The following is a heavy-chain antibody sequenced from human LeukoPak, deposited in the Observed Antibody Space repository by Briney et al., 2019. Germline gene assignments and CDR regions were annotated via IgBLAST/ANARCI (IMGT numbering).Heavy chain of an antibody. CDR3: TRSVVTTADFDY. V-gene: IGHV3-9*01. Sequence: GGSLRLSCAASGFTFDDYAMHWVRQAPGKGLEWVSGISWNSGSIGYADSVKGRFTISRDNSKSTLYLHLNIPRPEDTAVYYCTRSVVTTADFDYWGQGTLVTVSS. J-gene: IGHJ4*02. CDR2: ISWNSGSI. CDR1: GFTFDDYA. D-gene: IGHD2-21*02.